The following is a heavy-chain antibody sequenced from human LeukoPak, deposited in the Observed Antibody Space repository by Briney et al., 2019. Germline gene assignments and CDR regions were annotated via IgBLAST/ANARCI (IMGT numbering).Heavy chain of an antibody. J-gene: IGHJ4*02. CDR2: IRYDGSNK. D-gene: IGHD1-26*01. CDR1: GFTSSSYG. Sequence: GGSLRLSCAASGFTSSSYGMHWVRQAPGKGLEWVAFIRYDGSNKYYADSVKGRFTISRDNSKNTLYLQMNSLRAEDTAVYYCAKMGTGATYFDYWGQGTLVTVSS. V-gene: IGHV3-30*02. CDR3: AKMGTGATYFDY.